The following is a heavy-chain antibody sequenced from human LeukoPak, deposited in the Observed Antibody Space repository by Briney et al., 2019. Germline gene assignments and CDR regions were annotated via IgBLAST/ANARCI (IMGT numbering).Heavy chain of an antibody. CDR2: INAGNGNT. Sequence: GAPVKVSCKASGYTFTSYAMHWVRQAPGQRLEWMGWINAGNGNTKYSQKFQGRVTITRDTSASTAYMELSSLRSEDTVVYYCATDYYDSSGYYYNYWGQGTLVTVSS. CDR1: GYTFTSYA. CDR3: ATDYYDSSGYYYNY. V-gene: IGHV1-3*01. J-gene: IGHJ4*02. D-gene: IGHD3-22*01.